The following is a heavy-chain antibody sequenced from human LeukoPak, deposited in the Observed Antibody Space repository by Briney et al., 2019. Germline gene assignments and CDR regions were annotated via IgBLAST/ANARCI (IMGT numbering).Heavy chain of an antibody. CDR1: GGSISSYY. J-gene: IGHJ6*03. CDR3: ARKGYSYAYYYMDV. Sequence: PSETLSLTCTVSGGSISSYYWGWIRQPPGKGLEWIGYIYYSGSTNYNPSLKSRVTISVDTSKNQFSLKLSSVTAADTAVYYCARKGYSYAYYYMDVWGKGTTVTVSS. D-gene: IGHD5-18*01. V-gene: IGHV4-59*01. CDR2: IYYSGST.